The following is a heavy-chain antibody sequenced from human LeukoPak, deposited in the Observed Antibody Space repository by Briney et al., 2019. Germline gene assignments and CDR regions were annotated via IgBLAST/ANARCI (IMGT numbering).Heavy chain of an antibody. CDR3: ARDRYDYSHYEIDY. V-gene: IGHV3-23*01. D-gene: IGHD4-11*01. Sequence: GGSLRLSCAASGFTFGSYAMSWVRQAPGKGLQWVSAISGGGGSTYYADSVKGRFTISRDNSKNTLYLQMNSLRAEDTAVYYCARDRYDYSHYEIDYWGQGTLVTVSS. CDR1: GFTFGSYA. CDR2: ISGGGGST. J-gene: IGHJ4*02.